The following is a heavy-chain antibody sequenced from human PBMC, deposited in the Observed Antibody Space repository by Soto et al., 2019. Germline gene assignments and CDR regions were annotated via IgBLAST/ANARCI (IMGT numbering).Heavy chain of an antibody. J-gene: IGHJ5*02. V-gene: IGHV4-34*01. D-gene: IGHD2-2*02. CDR3: ARGAVVVPAAILGDWFDP. Sequence: SETLSLTCAVYGGSFSGYYWSWIRQPPGKGLEWIGEINHSGSTNYNPSLKSRVTISVETSKNQFSLKLSSVTAADTAVYYCARGAVVVPAAILGDWFDPWGQGTLVTVSS. CDR1: GGSFSGYY. CDR2: INHSGST.